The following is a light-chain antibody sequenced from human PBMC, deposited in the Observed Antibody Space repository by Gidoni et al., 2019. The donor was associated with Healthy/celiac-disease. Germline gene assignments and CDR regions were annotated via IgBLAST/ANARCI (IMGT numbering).Light chain of an antibody. V-gene: IGLV2-23*02. CDR1: SSDVGSYNL. CDR3: CSYAGSSTRVV. J-gene: IGLJ2*01. CDR2: EVS. Sequence: QSALTQPASVSGSPGQSLTISCTGTSSDVGSYNLVSWYQQHPGKAPKLMIYEVSKRPSGVSNRFSGSKSGNTASLTISGLQAEDEADYYCCSYAGSSTRVVFGGGTKLTVL.